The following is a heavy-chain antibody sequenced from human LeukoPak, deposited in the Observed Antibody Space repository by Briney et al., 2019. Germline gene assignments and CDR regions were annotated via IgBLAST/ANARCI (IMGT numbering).Heavy chain of an antibody. CDR2: IYYSGST. CDR1: GGSISSYY. CDR3: AGNSIAAAGT. V-gene: IGHV4-59*01. D-gene: IGHD6-13*01. Sequence: PSETLSLTCTVSGGSISSYYWSWLRQPPGKGLEWIGYIYYSGSTNYNPSLKSRVTISVDTSKNQFSLKLSSVTAADTAVYYCAGNSIAAAGTWGQGTLVTVSS. J-gene: IGHJ4*02.